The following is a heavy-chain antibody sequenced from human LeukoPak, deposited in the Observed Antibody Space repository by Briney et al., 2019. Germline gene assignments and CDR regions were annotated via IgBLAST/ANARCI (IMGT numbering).Heavy chain of an antibody. Sequence: GGSLRLSCAASGFTFSRYAMSWVRQAPGKGLEWVSAISGSGGSTYYADSVKGRFTISSDNSKNTLYLQMNSLRAGDTAVYYCAKISFGEGMDVWGKGTTVTVSS. CDR2: ISGSGGST. J-gene: IGHJ6*04. D-gene: IGHD3-10*01. CDR3: AKISFGEGMDV. V-gene: IGHV3-23*01. CDR1: GFTFSRYA.